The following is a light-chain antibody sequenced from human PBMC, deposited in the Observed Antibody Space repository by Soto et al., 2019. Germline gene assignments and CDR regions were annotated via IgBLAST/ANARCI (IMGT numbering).Light chain of an antibody. V-gene: IGKV3-20*01. J-gene: IGKJ1*01. CDR2: GAS. CDR1: QSVSSSY. CDR3: QQYFDSLQT. Sequence: IVLTQSPGTLSLSPGERATLSCRASQSVSSSYLAWYQQKPGQAPRLLIYGASRRATGIPDRFSGSGSGTDFIFSFSRLEPEDFAVYYCQQYFDSLQTFGQGTKV.